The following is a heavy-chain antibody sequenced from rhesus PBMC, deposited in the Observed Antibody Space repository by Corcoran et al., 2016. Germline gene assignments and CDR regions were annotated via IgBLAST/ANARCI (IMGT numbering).Heavy chain of an antibody. CDR3: AKDDFWSGYFIDY. Sequence: EVQLVQSGAEVKRPGESLKISCKTSGYNFTSYWISWVRQMPGTGLEWMGAIEPSDSETRYSPSFQGQVTISADKSISTAYLQWSSLKASDTATYYCAKDDFWSGYFIDYWGQGVLVTVSS. CDR1: GYNFTSYW. J-gene: IGHJ4*01. V-gene: IGHV5-20*02. CDR2: IEPSDSET. D-gene: IGHD3-3*01.